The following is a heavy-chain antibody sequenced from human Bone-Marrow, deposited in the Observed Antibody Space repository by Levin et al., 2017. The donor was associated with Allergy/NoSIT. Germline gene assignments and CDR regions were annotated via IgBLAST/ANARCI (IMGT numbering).Heavy chain of an antibody. CDR3: TRYRGRTSSFGMDV. J-gene: IGHJ6*02. Sequence: PGGSLRLSCAVYGGSFSGYFWSWIRQAPGKGLEWIGDVNHSGSTTYNPSLKSRVTILLDTSKNQFSVELSSVTAADTGVYYCTRYRGRTSSFGMDVWGQGTTVTVS. V-gene: IGHV4-34*01. CDR1: GGSFSGYF. CDR2: VNHSGST. D-gene: IGHD1-14*01.